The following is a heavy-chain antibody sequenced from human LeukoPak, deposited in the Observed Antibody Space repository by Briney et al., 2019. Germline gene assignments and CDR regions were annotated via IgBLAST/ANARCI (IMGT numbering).Heavy chain of an antibody. V-gene: IGHV3-7*01. CDR2: IKPDGSDK. J-gene: IGHJ4*02. CDR3: ARGGYNYGY. CDR1: GFTFSSYW. Sequence: GGSLRLSCAASGFTFSSYWMSWVRQAPGKGLEWVANIKPDGSDKKYVDSVKGRFAISRGNAKNPLYLQLNSLRAEDTAVYYCARGGYNYGYWGQGILVTVSS. D-gene: IGHD5-18*01.